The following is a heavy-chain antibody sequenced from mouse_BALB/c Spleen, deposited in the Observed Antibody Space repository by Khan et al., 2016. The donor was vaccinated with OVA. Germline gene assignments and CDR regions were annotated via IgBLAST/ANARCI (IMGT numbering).Heavy chain of an antibody. Sequence: QVQLQQSGGDLMKPGASVKISCKATGYTFSSYWIEWVKQRPGHGLEWIGQIFPGSVSTTYNEKFKGKATFTADTSSNTAYMQLSSLTSEDSAGYDGARGGSGGFAYWGQGTLVTVSA. CDR3: ARGGSGGFAY. V-gene: IGHV1-9*01. CDR1: GYTFSSYW. CDR2: IFPGSVST. J-gene: IGHJ3*01.